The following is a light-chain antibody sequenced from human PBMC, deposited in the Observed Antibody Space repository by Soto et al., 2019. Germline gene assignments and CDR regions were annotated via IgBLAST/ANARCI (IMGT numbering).Light chain of an antibody. CDR1: QSISRN. CDR3: KQNYNITFT. J-gene: IGKJ3*01. Sequence: DIQMTQSPSSLSASVGDRVTITCRASQSISRNLHWYQQKPGEAPKLLIYAASRLQSGVPSTFSGSGSGTDFTLTITSLQPEDFATYYCKQNYNITFTFGQGTTVDIK. CDR2: AAS. V-gene: IGKV1-39*01.